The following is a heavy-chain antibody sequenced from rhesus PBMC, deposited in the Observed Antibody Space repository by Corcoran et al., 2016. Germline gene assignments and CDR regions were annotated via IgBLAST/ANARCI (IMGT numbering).Heavy chain of an antibody. V-gene: IGHV4S7*01. CDR2: IFGNTAST. Sequence: QVQLQESGPGLVKPSETLSLTCAVSGGSISGGYYWGWIRQHPGTGLDWIGNIFGNTASTYYNPSLKSRVTISKDTSKNQFSLNLSAVAAADTAVYYCARGIGAGTPYYFDFWGQGVLVTVSS. CDR3: ARGIGAGTPYYFDF. J-gene: IGHJ4*01. CDR1: GGSISGGYY. D-gene: IGHD1-1*01.